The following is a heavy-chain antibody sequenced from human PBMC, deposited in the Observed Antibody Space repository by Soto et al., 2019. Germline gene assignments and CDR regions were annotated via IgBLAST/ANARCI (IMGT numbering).Heavy chain of an antibody. V-gene: IGHV1-18*01. CDR3: ARESGGRVGSYYHGMDV. J-gene: IGHJ6*02. Sequence: ASVKVSCKASGYTFTSYGISWVRQAPGQGLEWMGWISAYNGNTNYAQKLQGRVTMTTDTSTSTAYMELRSLRSDDTAVYYCARESGGRVGSYYHGMDVWGQGTPVTVSS. CDR2: ISAYNGNT. CDR1: GYTFTSYG. D-gene: IGHD3-16*01.